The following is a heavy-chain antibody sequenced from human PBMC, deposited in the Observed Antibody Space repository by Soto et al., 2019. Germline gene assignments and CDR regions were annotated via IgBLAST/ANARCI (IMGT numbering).Heavy chain of an antibody. Sequence: QEQLVQSGGEVKKPGASVGVSCKASGYTFTKYGITWVRQAPGQGLEWMGWIGVYNGKTNYARKLQGRVIMTADTSASTAYMELRSLRSDDTAVYYCSRARYCTSPSCYNHYYYGMDIW. J-gene: IGHJ6*01. CDR1: GYTFTKYG. CDR2: IGVYNGKT. V-gene: IGHV1-18*04. CDR3: SRARYCTSPSCYNHYYYGMDI. D-gene: IGHD2-2*02.